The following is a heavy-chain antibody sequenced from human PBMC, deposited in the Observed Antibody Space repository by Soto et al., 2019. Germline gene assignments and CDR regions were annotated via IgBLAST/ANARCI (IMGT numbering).Heavy chain of an antibody. CDR2: IRAGGGST. V-gene: IGHV3-23*01. Sequence: EVELLESGGGLVQPGGSLRLSCAASGFTFNTYTMNWVRQAPGKGPEWVSGIRAGGGSTSYADSVKGRFTISRDNSKNTLYLQMNSLRAEDTAVYYCAKNGWGYNNAFLWYFDLWGRGTLVTVSS. CDR1: GFTFNTYT. J-gene: IGHJ2*01. CDR3: AKNGWGYNNAFLWYFDL. D-gene: IGHD3-10*01.